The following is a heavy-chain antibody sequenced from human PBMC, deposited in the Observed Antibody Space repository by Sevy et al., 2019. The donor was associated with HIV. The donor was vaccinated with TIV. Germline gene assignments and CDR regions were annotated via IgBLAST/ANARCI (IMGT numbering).Heavy chain of an antibody. CDR3: ARGKHVSDYYGSFDY. CDR1: GVTVSSNF. Sequence: GGSQRLSCTVSGVTVSSNFISWVRQAPGKGLEWVSVIWLTGATYYADSVKGRFTISRDNSKNTVYLDMSSLRADDTAVYFCARGKHVSDYYGSFDYWGQGTLVTVSS. V-gene: IGHV3-53*01. CDR2: IWLTGAT. D-gene: IGHD3-3*01. J-gene: IGHJ4*02.